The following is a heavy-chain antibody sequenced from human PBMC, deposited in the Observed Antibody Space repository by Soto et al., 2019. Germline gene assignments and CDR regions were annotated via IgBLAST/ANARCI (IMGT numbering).Heavy chain of an antibody. Sequence: GASVKVSCKASGGTFSSYAISWVRQAPGQGLEWMGGIIPIFGTANYAQKFQGRVTITADESTSTAYMELSSLRSEDTAVYYCATDWDATTGDYWGQGTLVTVSS. J-gene: IGHJ4*02. CDR1: GGTFSSYA. D-gene: IGHD1-26*01. CDR3: ATDWDATTGDY. V-gene: IGHV1-69*13. CDR2: IIPIFGTA.